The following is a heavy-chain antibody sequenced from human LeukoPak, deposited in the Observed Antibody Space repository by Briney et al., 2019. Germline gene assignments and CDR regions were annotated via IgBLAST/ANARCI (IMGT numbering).Heavy chain of an antibody. J-gene: IGHJ4*02. CDR1: GFTLSSYA. Sequence: GGSLRLSCAASGFTLSSYAMSWVRQAPGKGLEWVSAISDSGNTYHADSVKGRFTISRDNSKNTLYLQMHSLGAEDTAVYYCATLAFGDTDSWGQGTLVTVAS. CDR3: ATLAFGDTDS. CDR2: ISDSGNT. D-gene: IGHD3-10*01. V-gene: IGHV3-23*01.